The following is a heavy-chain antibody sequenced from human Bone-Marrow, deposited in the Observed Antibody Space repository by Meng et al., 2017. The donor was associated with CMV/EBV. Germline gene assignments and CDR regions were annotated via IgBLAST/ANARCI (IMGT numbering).Heavy chain of an antibody. CDR2: ISAYNGNT. D-gene: IGHD3-22*01. CDR1: TSYG. J-gene: IGHJ4*02. CDR3: VRDRVSQHKYYYDSSGYFDY. V-gene: IGHV1-18*01. Sequence: TSYGISWVRQAPGQGLEWMGWISAYNGNTNYAQKLQGRVTMTTDTSTSTAYMELRSLRSDDTAVYYCVRDRVSQHKYYYDSSGYFDYWGQGTLVTVSS.